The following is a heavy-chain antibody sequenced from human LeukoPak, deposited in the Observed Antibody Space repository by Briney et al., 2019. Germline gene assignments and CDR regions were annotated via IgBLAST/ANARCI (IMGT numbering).Heavy chain of an antibody. CDR1: GFTFSSSG. Sequence: GGSLRLSCAASGFTFSSSGVHWVRQAPGKGLEWVALISYDGSKKFYADSVKGRFTISRDNSKSTLYLQMNSLRADDTAVYYCAKDRSRSWAFDYWGQGTLVTVSS. J-gene: IGHJ4*02. CDR2: ISYDGSKK. V-gene: IGHV3-30*18. D-gene: IGHD6-13*01. CDR3: AKDRSRSWAFDY.